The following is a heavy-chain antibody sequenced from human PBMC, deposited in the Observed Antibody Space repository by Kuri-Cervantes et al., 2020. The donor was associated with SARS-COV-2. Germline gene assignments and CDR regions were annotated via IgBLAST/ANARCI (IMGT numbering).Heavy chain of an antibody. CDR2: IKQDGSER. V-gene: IGHV3-7*01. CDR1: GFTFSDYY. J-gene: IGHJ4*02. D-gene: IGHD3-22*01. CDR3: ARDADSSSWYAY. Sequence: GESLKISCAASGFTFSDYYMSWIRQAPGKGLEWVANIKQDGSERFYVDSVKGRFTISRDNAKNSLYLQMDSLRVEDTAVYYCARDADSSSWYAYWGQGALVTVSS.